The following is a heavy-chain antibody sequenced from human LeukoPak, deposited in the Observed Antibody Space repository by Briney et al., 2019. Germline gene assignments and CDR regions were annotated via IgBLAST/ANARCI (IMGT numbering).Heavy chain of an antibody. D-gene: IGHD6-13*01. Sequence: GESLKISWKGSGYSFTSYWIGWVRQMPGKGLEWMGIIYPGDSDTRYSPSFKGQVTISADKSISTAYLQWSSLKASDTAMYYSARHNGGSSWYFDYWGQGTLVTVSS. CDR2: IYPGDSDT. CDR1: GYSFTSYW. J-gene: IGHJ4*02. V-gene: IGHV5-51*01. CDR3: ARHNGGSSWYFDY.